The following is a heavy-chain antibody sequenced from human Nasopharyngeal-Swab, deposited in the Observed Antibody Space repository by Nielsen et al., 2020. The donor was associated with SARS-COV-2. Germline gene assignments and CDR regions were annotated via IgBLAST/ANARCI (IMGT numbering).Heavy chain of an antibody. Sequence: GESLKISCAASGFTFGSYWMNWVRLAPVNRLEWVATVKQDGSAIYHVDSLKGRFTISRDHSKNTLYLQMISLRAEDTAVYYCARDDDSGSYSDAFDIWGQGTMVTVSS. J-gene: IGHJ3*02. CDR3: ARDDDSGSYSDAFDI. V-gene: IGHV3-7*01. D-gene: IGHD1-26*01. CDR1: GFTFGSYW. CDR2: VKQDGSAI.